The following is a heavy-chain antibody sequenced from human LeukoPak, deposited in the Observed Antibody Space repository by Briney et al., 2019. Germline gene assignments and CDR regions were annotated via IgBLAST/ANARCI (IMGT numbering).Heavy chain of an antibody. CDR2: ISGSGGST. V-gene: IGHV3-23*01. J-gene: IGHJ6*03. CDR1: GFTFSNYA. CDR3: AKMALTMIVVPYYMDV. D-gene: IGHD3-22*01. Sequence: PGGSLRLSCAASGFTFSNYAMSWVRQAPGKGLEWVSAISGSGGSTYYADSVNGRFTISRDNTNNILYLQMNSLRAEDTAVYYLAKMALTMIVVPYYMDVWGKGTTVTVSS.